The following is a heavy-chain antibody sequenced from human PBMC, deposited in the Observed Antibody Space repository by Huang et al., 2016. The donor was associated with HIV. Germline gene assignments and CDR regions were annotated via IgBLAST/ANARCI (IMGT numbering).Heavy chain of an antibody. Sequence: QVHLVQSGAEVKKPGASVKVSCKASGYTFTNSDINWVRQAPGRGSEGWGGMNPNPGHAGLAQRFQGRVTMTRKTSITTAYMELTSLTSEDTAVYYCARSAYGDLDYWGLGTLVIVSS. CDR2: MNPNPGHA. CDR1: GYTFTNSD. CDR3: ARSAYGDLDY. V-gene: IGHV1-8*02. J-gene: IGHJ4*02. D-gene: IGHD4-17*01.